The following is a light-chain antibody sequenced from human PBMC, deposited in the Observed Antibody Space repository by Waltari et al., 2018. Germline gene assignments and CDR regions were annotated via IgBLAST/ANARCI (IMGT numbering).Light chain of an antibody. J-gene: IGLJ2*01. CDR1: SSDVGSYNH. V-gene: IGLV2-8*01. CDR2: DVY. Sequence: QSALTQPPSASGSPGQSVPIPSTGTSSDVGSYNHVSWYQQHPGKAPKLMIFDVYKRPSGVPDRFSGSKSGNTASLTVSVLQADDEADYYCTSYAGSNNLLFGGGTKLTVL. CDR3: TSYAGSNNLL.